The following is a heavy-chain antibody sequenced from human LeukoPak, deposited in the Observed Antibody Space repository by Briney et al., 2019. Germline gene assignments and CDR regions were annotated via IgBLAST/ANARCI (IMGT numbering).Heavy chain of an antibody. D-gene: IGHD5-18*01. Sequence: PGGSLSLSCAASGLTLHPYALHWVRQTRGKGLEYVSAISSLGGSTYCANSVKGRFTISRDNSKNTLYLQMGSLRPEDMGVYYCARDRVDTALALNGMDVWGQGNTVTVSS. V-gene: IGHV3-64*01. CDR1: GLTLHPYA. J-gene: IGHJ6*02. CDR3: ARDRVDTALALNGMDV. CDR2: ISSLGGST.